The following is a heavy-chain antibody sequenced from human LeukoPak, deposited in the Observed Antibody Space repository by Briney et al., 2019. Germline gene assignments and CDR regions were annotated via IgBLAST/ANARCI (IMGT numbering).Heavy chain of an antibody. CDR1: GFTFSNYA. V-gene: IGHV3-23*01. D-gene: IGHD6-6*01. J-gene: IGHJ3*02. Sequence: GGSLRLSCAASGFTFSNYAMSWVRQAPGKGLEWVSTIIISGGSTYYADSVKGRFTISRDNSKNTLYLQMNSLRAEDTAVYYCASYIAARQTGAFDIWGQGTMVTVSS. CDR2: IIISGGST. CDR3: ASYIAARQTGAFDI.